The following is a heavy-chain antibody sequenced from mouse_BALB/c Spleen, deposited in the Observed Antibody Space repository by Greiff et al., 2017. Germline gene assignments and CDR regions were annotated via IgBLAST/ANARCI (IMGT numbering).Heavy chain of an antibody. Sequence: VQLQQSGAELAKPGASVKMSCKASGYTFTSYWMHWVKQRPGQGLEWIGYINPSTGYTEYNQKFKDKATLTADKSSSTAYMQLSSLTSEDSAVYYCASLGGGFAYWGQGTLVTVSA. D-gene: IGHD4-1*01. CDR1: GYTFTSYW. CDR2: INPSTGYT. V-gene: IGHV1-7*01. CDR3: ASLGGGFAY. J-gene: IGHJ3*01.